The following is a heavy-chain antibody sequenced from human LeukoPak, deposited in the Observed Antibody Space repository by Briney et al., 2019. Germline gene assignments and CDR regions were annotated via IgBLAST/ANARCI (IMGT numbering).Heavy chain of an antibody. Sequence: GGSLRLSCAASGFTFSNYWVHWVRQAPGKGLVWVSAISGSGGSTYYADSVKGRFTIYRDNSKNTLYLQMNSLRAEDTAVYYCAKDPPSYCSSTSCHIHWGQGTLVTVSS. D-gene: IGHD2-2*02. V-gene: IGHV3-23*01. CDR1: GFTFSNYW. CDR2: ISGSGGST. CDR3: AKDPPSYCSSTSCHIH. J-gene: IGHJ4*02.